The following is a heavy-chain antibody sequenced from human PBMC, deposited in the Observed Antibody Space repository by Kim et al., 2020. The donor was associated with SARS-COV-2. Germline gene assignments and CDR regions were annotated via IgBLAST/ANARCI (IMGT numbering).Heavy chain of an antibody. V-gene: IGHV1-24*01. CDR3: ATAIAVAGTTIYYYDGMDV. CDR2: FDPEDGET. Sequence: ASVKVSCKVSGYTLTELSIHWVRQAPGKGLEWMGGFDPEDGETIYAQKFQGRVTMTEDTSTDTAYMELSSLRSEDTAVYYCATAIAVAGTTIYYYDGMDVWGQGTTVTVSS. J-gene: IGHJ6*02. CDR1: GYTLTELS. D-gene: IGHD6-19*01.